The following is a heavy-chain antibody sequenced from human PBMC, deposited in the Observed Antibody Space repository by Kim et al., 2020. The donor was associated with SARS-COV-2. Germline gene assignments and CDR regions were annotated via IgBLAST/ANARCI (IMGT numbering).Heavy chain of an antibody. J-gene: IGHJ6*02. V-gene: IGHV3-66*02. CDR2: IYSGGNT. D-gene: IGHD2-21*02. Sequence: GGSLRLSCAASGFTVSSNYITWVRQAPGKGLEWVSVIYSGGNTYYADSVKGRFTISRDNSKNTLYLQMNSLRAEDTAVYYCAREGVTATFPSGLDVWGQGTTVTVSS. CDR1: GFTVSSNY. CDR3: AREGVTATFPSGLDV.